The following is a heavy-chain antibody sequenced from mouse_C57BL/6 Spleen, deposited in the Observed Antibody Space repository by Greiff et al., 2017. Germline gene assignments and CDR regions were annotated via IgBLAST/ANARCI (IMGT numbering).Heavy chain of an antibody. Sequence: EVQLQQSGPELVKPGDSVKISCKASGYSFTGYFMNWVMQSHGKSLEWIGRINPYNGDTFYNQKFKGKATLTVDKSSSTAHMELRSLTSEDSAVYYCARSGSSYHYAMDYWGQGTSVTVSS. J-gene: IGHJ4*01. D-gene: IGHD1-1*01. V-gene: IGHV1-20*01. CDR3: ARSGSSYHYAMDY. CDR1: GYSFTGYF. CDR2: INPYNGDT.